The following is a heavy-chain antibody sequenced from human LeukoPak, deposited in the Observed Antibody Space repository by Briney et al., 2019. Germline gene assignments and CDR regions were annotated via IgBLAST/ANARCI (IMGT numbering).Heavy chain of an antibody. CDR3: ARGRGYYDSSGYYRYYYYMDV. D-gene: IGHD3-22*01. CDR1: GGSISSSSYY. J-gene: IGHJ6*03. Sequence: NASETLSLTCTVSGGSISSSSYYWGWIRQPPGKGLEWIGSIYYSGSTYYNPSLKSRVTISVDTSKNQFSLKLSSVTAADTAVYYCARGRGYYDSSGYYRYYYYMDVWGKGTTVTVSS. V-gene: IGHV4-39*07. CDR2: IYYSGST.